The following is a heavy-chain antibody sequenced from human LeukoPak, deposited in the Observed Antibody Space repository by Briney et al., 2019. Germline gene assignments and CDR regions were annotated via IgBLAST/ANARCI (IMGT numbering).Heavy chain of an antibody. J-gene: IGHJ5*02. V-gene: IGHV3-74*01. Sequence: GGSLRLSCETSGFTFSSYWMHWVRQTPGRGLEWISRISNDDRNIRYADSVKGRFTISRDNFKNTLYLQMNSLRAEDTAVYYCAKICLVGANDAYNWFDPWGQGTLVTVSS. CDR3: AKICLVGANDAYNWFDP. CDR1: GFTFSSYW. CDR2: ISNDDRNI. D-gene: IGHD1-26*01.